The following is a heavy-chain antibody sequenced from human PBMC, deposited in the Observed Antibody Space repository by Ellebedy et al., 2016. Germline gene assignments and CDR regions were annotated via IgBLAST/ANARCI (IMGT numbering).Heavy chain of an antibody. CDR3: ARVRSGYFDSSGYYSLDS. D-gene: IGHD3-22*01. Sequence: GSLRLSCAVYGGSFSGYYWNWIRQPPGKGLEWIGEISHSGSTDYNPSLKNRVSISVDTSKNQLSLKLNSVTVADTAVYYCARVRSGYFDSSGYYSLDSWGQGTLVTVST. V-gene: IGHV4-34*01. J-gene: IGHJ4*02. CDR2: ISHSGST. CDR1: GGSFSGYY.